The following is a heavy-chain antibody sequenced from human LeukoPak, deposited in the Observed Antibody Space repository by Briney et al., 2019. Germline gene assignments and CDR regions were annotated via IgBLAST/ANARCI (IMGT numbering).Heavy chain of an antibody. CDR3: ARDRLWFGELAPWFDP. CDR2: IYYSGST. Sequence: PSETLSLTCTVSGGSISSYYWSWIRQPPGKGLEWIGYIYYSGSTNYNPSLKSRVTISVDTSKNQFSLKLSSVTAADTAVYYCARDRLWFGELAPWFDPWGQGTLVTVSS. CDR1: GGSISSYY. V-gene: IGHV4-59*01. D-gene: IGHD3-10*01. J-gene: IGHJ5*02.